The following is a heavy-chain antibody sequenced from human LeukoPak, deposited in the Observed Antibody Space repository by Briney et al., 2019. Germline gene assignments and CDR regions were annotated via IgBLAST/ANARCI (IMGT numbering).Heavy chain of an antibody. CDR1: GFTFSDYY. J-gene: IGHJ6*03. D-gene: IGHD6-6*01. CDR2: ISSSGSTI. CDR3: ARADSSSERGDYMDV. Sequence: PGGSLRLSCAASGFTFSDYYMSWIRQAPGKGLEWVSYISSSGSTIYYADSVKGRFTISRDNAKNSLYLQMNSLRAEDTAVYYCARADSSSERGDYMDVWGKGTTVTVSS. V-gene: IGHV3-11*01.